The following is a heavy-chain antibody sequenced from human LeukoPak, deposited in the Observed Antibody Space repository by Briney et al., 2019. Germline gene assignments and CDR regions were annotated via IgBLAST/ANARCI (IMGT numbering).Heavy chain of an antibody. D-gene: IGHD3-16*02. V-gene: IGHV3-20*04. J-gene: IGHJ3*02. CDR1: GFTFDDYG. CDR3: ARDRVITFGGVIDLDAFDI. CDR2: INWNGGST. Sequence: PGGSLRLSCAASGFTFDDYGMSWVRQAPGKGLEWVSGINWNGGSTGYADSVKGRFTISRDNAKNSLYLQMNSLRAEDTALYYCARDRVITFGGVIDLDAFDIWGQGTMVTVSS.